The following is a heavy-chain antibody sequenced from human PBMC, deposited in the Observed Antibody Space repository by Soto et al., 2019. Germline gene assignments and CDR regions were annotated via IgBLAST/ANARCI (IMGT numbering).Heavy chain of an antibody. J-gene: IGHJ6*03. D-gene: IGHD6-13*01. CDR3: AKGALSDSSSWYPTPSRYYYYMDV. CDR1: GFTFSSYG. Sequence: GGSLRLSCAASGFTFSSYGMHWVRQAPGKGLEWVAVISYDGSNKYYADSVKGRFTISRDNSKNTLYLQMNSLRAEDTAVYYCAKGALSDSSSWYPTPSRYYYYMDVWGKGTTVTVSS. V-gene: IGHV3-30*18. CDR2: ISYDGSNK.